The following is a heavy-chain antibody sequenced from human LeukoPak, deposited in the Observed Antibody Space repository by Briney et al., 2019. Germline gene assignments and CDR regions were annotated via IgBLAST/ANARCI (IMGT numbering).Heavy chain of an antibody. Sequence: SVKVSCKASGGTFISYAISWVRQAPGQGLEWMGGIIPIFGTANYAQKFQGRVTITADESTSTAYMELSSLRSEDTAVYYCAREIGDDYGDYVPYQRNEYDAFDIWGQGTMVTVSS. J-gene: IGHJ3*02. CDR2: IIPIFGTA. V-gene: IGHV1-69*13. CDR3: AREIGDDYGDYVPYQRNEYDAFDI. CDR1: GGTFISYA. D-gene: IGHD4-17*01.